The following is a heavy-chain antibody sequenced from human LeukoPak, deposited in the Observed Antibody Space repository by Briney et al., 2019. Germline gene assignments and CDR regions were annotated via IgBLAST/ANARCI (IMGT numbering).Heavy chain of an antibody. Sequence: GGSLRLSCEAFGFSFSSYNMDWVRQTPGKGLEWISSITTSSSYTFYADSVKGRFTISRDNARNSLYLQMNSLRAEDTAVYYCARGFWRDPYYFDYWGQGTLVTVSS. CDR1: GFSFSSYN. J-gene: IGHJ4*02. CDR2: ITTSSSYT. V-gene: IGHV3-21*01. CDR3: ARGFWRDPYYFDY. D-gene: IGHD1-1*01.